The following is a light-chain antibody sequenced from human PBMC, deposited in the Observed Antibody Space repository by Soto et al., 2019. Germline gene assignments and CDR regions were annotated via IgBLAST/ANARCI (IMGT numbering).Light chain of an antibody. CDR3: KQLNNFPRT. Sequence: VVMTQSPATLSASPGARATHSYKASQSLGGSLAWYQQKPGQAPRLLIYGASTRVTGIPARFSGSGSGTDFTLTINSLQPEDFATYYCKQLNNFPRTVGTGNKVDIK. V-gene: IGKV3-15*01. CDR1: QSLGGS. J-gene: IGKJ3*01. CDR2: GAS.